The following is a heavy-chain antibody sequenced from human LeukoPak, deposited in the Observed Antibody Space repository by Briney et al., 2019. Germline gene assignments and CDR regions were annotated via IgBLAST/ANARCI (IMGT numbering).Heavy chain of an antibody. D-gene: IGHD6-19*01. V-gene: IGHV1-18*01. CDR2: ISANNGNT. CDR1: GYTFTSYG. J-gene: IGHJ3*02. CDR3: ARDRAGSSGWLDAFDI. Sequence: ASVKVSCKDSGYTFTSYGISWVRQAPGQGLEWMGWISANNGNTNYAQKLQGSDTTTTDTSTSTAYMELRSPRSDDTAVYYCARDRAGSSGWLDAFDIWGQGTMVTVSS.